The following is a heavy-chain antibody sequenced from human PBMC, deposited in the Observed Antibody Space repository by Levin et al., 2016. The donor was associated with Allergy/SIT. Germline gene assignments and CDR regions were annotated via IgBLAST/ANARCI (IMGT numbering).Heavy chain of an antibody. J-gene: IGHJ4*02. Sequence: SETLSLTCTVSGGSVSSGSYYWSWIRQPPGKGLEWIGYIYYSGSTNYNPSLKSRVTISVDTSKNQFSLKLSSVTAADTAVYYCARDLRCSGGTCYDYWGQGTLVTVSS. V-gene: IGHV4-61*01. D-gene: IGHD2-15*01. CDR2: IYYSGST. CDR3: ARDLRCSGGTCYDY. CDR1: GGSVSSGSYY.